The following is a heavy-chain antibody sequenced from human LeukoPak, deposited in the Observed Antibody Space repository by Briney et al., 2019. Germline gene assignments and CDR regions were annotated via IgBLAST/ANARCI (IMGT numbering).Heavy chain of an antibody. CDR2: ISGSGGST. J-gene: IGHJ3*02. V-gene: IGHV3-23*01. D-gene: IGHD5-12*01. CDR3: AKDFNSGYVEAGAFDI. CDR1: GFTFSSYA. Sequence: GGSLRLSCAASGFTFSSYAMSWVRQAPGKGLEWVSAISGSGGSTYYADSVKGRFTISRDNSKNTLYLQMNSLRAEDTAVYYCAKDFNSGYVEAGAFDIWGQGTMVTVYS.